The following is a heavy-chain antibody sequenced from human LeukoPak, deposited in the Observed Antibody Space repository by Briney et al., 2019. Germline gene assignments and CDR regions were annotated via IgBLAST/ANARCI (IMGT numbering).Heavy chain of an antibody. V-gene: IGHV4-34*01. CDR3: ARVSLLRGVVVPAARYHVAFDI. Sequence: PSETLSLTCAVYGGSFSGYYWSWIRQPPGKGLGWIGEINHSGSTNYNPSLKSRVTISVDTSKNQFSLKLSSVTAADTAVYYCARVSLLRGVVVPAARYHVAFDIRGQGTMATVSS. J-gene: IGHJ3*02. CDR2: INHSGST. CDR1: GGSFSGYY. D-gene: IGHD2-2*01.